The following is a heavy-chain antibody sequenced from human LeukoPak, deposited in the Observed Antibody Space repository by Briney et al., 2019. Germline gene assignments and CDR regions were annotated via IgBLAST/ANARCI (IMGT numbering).Heavy chain of an antibody. Sequence: GGSLRLSCTASGFTFGDHVMSWVRQAPGKGLEWVSYISSSGSTIYYADSVKGRFTISRDNAKNSLYLQMNSLRAEDTAVYYCAELGITMIGGVWGKGTTVTISS. CDR3: AELGITMIGGV. CDR2: ISSSGSTI. J-gene: IGHJ6*04. D-gene: IGHD3-10*02. V-gene: IGHV3-48*03. CDR1: GFTFGDHV.